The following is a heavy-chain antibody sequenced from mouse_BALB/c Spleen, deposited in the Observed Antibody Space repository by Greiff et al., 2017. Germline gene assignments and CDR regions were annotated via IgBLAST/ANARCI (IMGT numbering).Heavy chain of an antibody. J-gene: IGHJ4*01. CDR2: IRNKANGYTT. V-gene: IGHV7-3*02. CDR3: ARYYYGIYAMDY. CDR1: GFTFTDYY. Sequence: EVKVEESGGGLVQPGGSLRLSCATSGFTFTDYYMSWVRQPPGKALEWLGFIRNKANGYTTEYSASVKGRFTISRDNSQSILYLQMNTLRAEDSATYYCARYYYGIYAMDYWGQGTSVTVSS. D-gene: IGHD1-1*01.